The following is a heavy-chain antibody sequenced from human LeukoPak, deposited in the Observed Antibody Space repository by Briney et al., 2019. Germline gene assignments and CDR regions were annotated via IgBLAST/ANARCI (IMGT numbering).Heavy chain of an antibody. Sequence: GGSLRLSCAASGFTFSSYAMSWVRQAPGKGLEWVSAISGSGGSTYYADSVKGRLTISRENSKNTLYLQMNSLRAEDTAVYYCAKLPRSWYQYYFDYWGQGTLVTVSS. V-gene: IGHV3-23*01. D-gene: IGHD6-13*01. CDR1: GFTFSSYA. J-gene: IGHJ4*02. CDR3: AKLPRSWYQYYFDY. CDR2: ISGSGGST.